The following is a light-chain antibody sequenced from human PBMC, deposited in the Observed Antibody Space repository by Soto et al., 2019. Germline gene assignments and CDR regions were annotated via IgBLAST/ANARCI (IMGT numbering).Light chain of an antibody. Sequence: DIVMTQSPLSLPVTPGEPASISCRSSQSLLHSNGYNYLDWYLQKPGQSPQLLIYLGSNRASGVTDRFSGSGSGTDFTLKISRVEAQDVGVYYCMQALQTPRTFGPGTKA. J-gene: IGKJ1*01. CDR1: QSLLHSNGYNY. CDR3: MQALQTPRT. CDR2: LGS. V-gene: IGKV2-28*01.